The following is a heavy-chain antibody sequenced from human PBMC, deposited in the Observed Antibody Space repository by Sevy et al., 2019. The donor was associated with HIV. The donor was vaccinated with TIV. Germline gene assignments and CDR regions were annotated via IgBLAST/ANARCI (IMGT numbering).Heavy chain of an antibody. Sequence: SETLSLTCAVYGGSFSGYYWSWIRQPPGKGLEWSGEINHSGSTNYNPSLKSRVTISVDTSKNQFSLKLSSVTAADTAVYYCARDAVYNAYYYYYYMDVWGKGTTVTVSS. V-gene: IGHV4-34*01. J-gene: IGHJ6*03. CDR3: ARDAVYNAYYYYYYMDV. CDR1: GGSFSGYY. CDR2: INHSGST. D-gene: IGHD1-1*01.